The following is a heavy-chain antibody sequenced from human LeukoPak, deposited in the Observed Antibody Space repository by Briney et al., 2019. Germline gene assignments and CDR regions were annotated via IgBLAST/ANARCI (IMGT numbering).Heavy chain of an antibody. Sequence: SVKVSCTASGGTFSSYAISWVRQAPGQGLEWMGGIIPIFGTANYAQKFQGRVTITADESTSTAYMELSSLRSEDTAVYYCARGGRGYSSTSFSYWGQGTLVTVSS. CDR3: ARGGRGYSSTSFSY. D-gene: IGHD6-6*01. J-gene: IGHJ4*02. CDR2: IIPIFGTA. V-gene: IGHV1-69*13. CDR1: GGTFSSYA.